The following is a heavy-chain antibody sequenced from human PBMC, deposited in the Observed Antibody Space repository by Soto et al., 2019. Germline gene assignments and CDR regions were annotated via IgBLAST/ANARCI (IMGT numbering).Heavy chain of an antibody. CDR1: GFSFSNSW. CDR2: INSDGSDT. J-gene: IGHJ6*02. Sequence: GGSLRLSCAVSGFSFSNSWMHWVRQAPGKGLVWVSRINSDGSDTTYADSVKGRFTISRDNAKNTLYLQMNSLRAEDTAVYYCAGYYGMDGWGQGTTVTVSS. V-gene: IGHV3-74*01. CDR3: AGYYGMDG.